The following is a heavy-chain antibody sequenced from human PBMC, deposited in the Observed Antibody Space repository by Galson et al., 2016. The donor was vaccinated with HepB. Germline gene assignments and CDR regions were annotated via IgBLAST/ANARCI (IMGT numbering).Heavy chain of an antibody. CDR2: IYWDDNK. Sequence: PALVKPTQTLTLTCTFSGFSVSTSGVGVGWIRQSPGKALEWLALIYWDDNKRHSPSLKSRLTITKDTSKNQVVLTMTNMDPVDTATYYCAHRRVVQGVIRWFDPWGQGTLVTVSS. V-gene: IGHV2-5*02. CDR3: AHRRVVQGVIRWFDP. D-gene: IGHD3-10*01. J-gene: IGHJ5*02. CDR1: GFSVSTSGVG.